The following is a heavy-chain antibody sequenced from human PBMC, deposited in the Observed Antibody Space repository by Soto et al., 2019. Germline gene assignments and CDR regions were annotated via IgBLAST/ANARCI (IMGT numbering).Heavy chain of an antibody. CDR2: ISAYNGNT. CDR3: ARRPKRFLEWLLPGY. Sequence: ASVKVSCKASGYTFTSYGISWVRQAPGQGLEWMGWISAYNGNTNYAQKLQGRVTMTTDTSTSTAYMELRSLRSDDTAVYYCARRPKRFLEWLLPGYWGQGTLVTVSS. J-gene: IGHJ4*02. D-gene: IGHD3-3*01. V-gene: IGHV1-18*01. CDR1: GYTFTSYG.